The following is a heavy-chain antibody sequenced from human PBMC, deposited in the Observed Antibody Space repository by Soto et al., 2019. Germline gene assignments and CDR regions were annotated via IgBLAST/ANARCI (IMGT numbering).Heavy chain of an antibody. D-gene: IGHD4-17*01. CDR1: GFTFSSYG. CDR3: ARETTTVTMGVYFDY. CDR2: ISSSSSTI. J-gene: IGHJ4*02. V-gene: IGHV3-48*01. Sequence: EVQLVESGGGLVQPGGSLRLSCAASGFTFSSYGMNWVRQAPGKGLEWVSYISSSSSTIYYADSVKGRFTISRDNAKNSLYLQMNSLRAEDTAVYYCARETTTVTMGVYFDYWGQGTLVTVSS.